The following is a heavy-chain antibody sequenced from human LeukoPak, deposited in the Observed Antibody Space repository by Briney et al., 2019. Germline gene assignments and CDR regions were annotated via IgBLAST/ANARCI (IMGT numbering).Heavy chain of an antibody. CDR2: ISGSGGST. CDR3: TTACGGDCYSVDY. Sequence: GGSLRLSCAASGFTFSSYAMSWVRQAPGKGLEWVSAISGSGGSTYYADSVKGRFTISRDNSKNTLYLQMNSLKTEDTAVYYCTTACGGDCYSVDYWGQGTLVTVSS. CDR1: GFTFSSYA. V-gene: IGHV3-23*01. J-gene: IGHJ4*02. D-gene: IGHD2-21*02.